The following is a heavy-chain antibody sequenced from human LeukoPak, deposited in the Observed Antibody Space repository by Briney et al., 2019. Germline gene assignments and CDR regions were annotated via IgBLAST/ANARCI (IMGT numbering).Heavy chain of an antibody. CDR3: ATGGGSSARGYYYYMDV. CDR2: IIPIFGTA. J-gene: IGHJ6*03. CDR1: GGTFSSYA. Sequence: GASVKVSCKASGGTFSSYAISWVRQAPGQGLEWMGGIIPIFGTANYAQKFQGRVTITTDESTSTAYMELSSLRSEDTAVYYCATGGGSSARGYYYYMDVWGKGTTVTVSS. V-gene: IGHV1-69*05. D-gene: IGHD3-16*01.